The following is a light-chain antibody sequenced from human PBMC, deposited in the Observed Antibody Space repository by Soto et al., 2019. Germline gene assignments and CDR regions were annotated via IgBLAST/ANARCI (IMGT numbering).Light chain of an antibody. V-gene: IGKV3-15*01. CDR2: GAS. CDR3: QQYYTWQVT. J-gene: IGKJ4*01. Sequence: IVMTQSPATLSVSPGESVTFSCRASQGINRNLAWYQQKPGQAPRLLISGASTGATGIPARFSGSGSGTEFTLTINSLQSEDSEVYYCQQYYTWQVTLAGGTKVDIK. CDR1: QGINRN.